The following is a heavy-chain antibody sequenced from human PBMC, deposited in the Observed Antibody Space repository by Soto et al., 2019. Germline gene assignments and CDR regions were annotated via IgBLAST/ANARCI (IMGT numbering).Heavy chain of an antibody. CDR1: GASITGTSY. D-gene: IGHD2-8*02. V-gene: IGHV4-4*07. Sequence: SETLSLTCTVSGASITGTSYWSWIRQPAGKGLEWIGRFSLSGTTNYNPSLRSRVTMSADVSKNQFSLSLTSVTAADTALYYCARGMTPPGAPAWYYFDSWGQGTLVTVSS. J-gene: IGHJ4*02. CDR2: FSLSGTT. CDR3: ARGMTPPGAPAWYYFDS.